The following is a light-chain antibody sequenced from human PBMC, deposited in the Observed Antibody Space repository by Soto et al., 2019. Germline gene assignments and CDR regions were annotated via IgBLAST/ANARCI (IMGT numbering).Light chain of an antibody. V-gene: IGKV3-20*01. Sequence: EIVLTQSPGTLSLSPGERATLSCRASQSVSSSYLAWDQQKPGQAPRLLIYGASGRATGIPDRFSGSGSGTDFTLTISRLEPEDFAVYYCQQYGSSPSLTFGPGTKVDIK. CDR1: QSVSSSY. J-gene: IGKJ3*01. CDR2: GAS. CDR3: QQYGSSPSLT.